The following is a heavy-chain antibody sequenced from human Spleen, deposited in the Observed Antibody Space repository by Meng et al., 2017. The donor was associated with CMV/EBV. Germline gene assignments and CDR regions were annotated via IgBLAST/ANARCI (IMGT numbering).Heavy chain of an antibody. CDR3: AREGNGIVGATYYYYGMDV. V-gene: IGHV3-48*04. CDR2: ISSSGSTI. Sequence: GESLKISCAASGFTFSDYSMNWVRQAPGKGLEWVSYISSSGSTIYYADSVKGRFTISRDNAKNSLYLQMNSLRAEDTAVYYCAREGNGIVGATYYYYGMDVWGQGTTVTVSS. CDR1: GFTFSDYS. D-gene: IGHD1-26*01. J-gene: IGHJ6*02.